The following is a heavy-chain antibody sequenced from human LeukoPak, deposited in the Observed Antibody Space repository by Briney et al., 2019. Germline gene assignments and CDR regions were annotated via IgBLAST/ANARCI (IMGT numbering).Heavy chain of an antibody. CDR1: GGTFSSYA. V-gene: IGHV1-69*13. J-gene: IGHJ4*02. CDR2: IIPIFGTA. D-gene: IGHD3-22*01. Sequence: SVKVSCKASGGTFSSYAISWVRQAPGQGLEWMGGIIPIFGTANYAQKFQGRVTITADESTSTAYMELSSLRSEDTAVYYCATYYYDSSCYLYSPFDYWGQGTLVTVSS. CDR3: ATYYYDSSCYLYSPFDY.